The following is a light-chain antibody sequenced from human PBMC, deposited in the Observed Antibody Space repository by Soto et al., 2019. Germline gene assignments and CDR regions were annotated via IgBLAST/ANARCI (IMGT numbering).Light chain of an antibody. CDR2: GAS. CDR1: QSVSSSY. CDR3: QQYDKWPWT. J-gene: IGKJ1*01. V-gene: IGKV3-15*01. Sequence: EIVLTPSPGTLSLSPGERATLSCRASQSVSSSYLAWYQQKPGQPPRLLIYGASTRVTGIPARFSGSGSGTEFTLTISSLQSEDFALYYCQQYDKWPWTFGQGTKVDIK.